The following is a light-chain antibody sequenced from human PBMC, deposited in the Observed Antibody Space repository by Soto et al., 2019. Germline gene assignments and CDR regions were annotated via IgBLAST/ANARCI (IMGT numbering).Light chain of an antibody. J-gene: IGLJ1*01. CDR2: DVT. CDR3: SSYTTSSSHV. Sequence: QSVLTQPASVSWSPGQSITISCTGTSSDVGGYIYVSWYQQHPGKAPKLMIYDVTSRPSGVSYRFSGSKSGNTASLTISGLQDEDEADYYCSSYTTSSSHVFGTGIKVTV. V-gene: IGLV2-14*01. CDR1: SSDVGGYIY.